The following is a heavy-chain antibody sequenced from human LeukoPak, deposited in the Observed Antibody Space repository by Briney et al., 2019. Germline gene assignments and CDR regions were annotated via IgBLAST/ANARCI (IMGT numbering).Heavy chain of an antibody. CDR1: GYTFTAYY. CDR2: INPNSGGT. J-gene: IGHJ5*02. Sequence: ASVKVSCKASGYTFTAYYMHWVRQAPGQGLEWMGWINPNSGGTNFAQTFQGRVTMTRDTSISTVSMELSSLRVEDTAVYYCVKDRGRTWVQVATWGQGTLVTVSS. D-gene: IGHD2-15*01. V-gene: IGHV1-2*02. CDR3: VKDRGRTWVQVAT.